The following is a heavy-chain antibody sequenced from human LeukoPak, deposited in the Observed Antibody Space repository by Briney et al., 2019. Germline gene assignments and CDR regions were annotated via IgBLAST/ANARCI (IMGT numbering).Heavy chain of an antibody. Sequence: PSETLSLTCTVSGGATTNCYWSWIRQPPGKGLEWIGYMYYSGSTNYNPSLKSRVTMSVDTSNNQISLKMTALTAANTAVYYCARAPAGQPYYFMDVWGKGTTVTVSS. CDR3: ARAPAGQPYYFMDV. D-gene: IGHD2-2*01. V-gene: IGHV4-59*01. CDR2: MYYSGST. J-gene: IGHJ6*03. CDR1: GGATTNCY.